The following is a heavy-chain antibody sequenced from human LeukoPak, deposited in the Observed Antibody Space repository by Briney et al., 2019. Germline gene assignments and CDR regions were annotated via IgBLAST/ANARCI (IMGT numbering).Heavy chain of an antibody. CDR2: TSAYNGNT. CDR1: GYTFTSYG. V-gene: IGHV1-18*01. Sequence: ASVKVSCKASGYTFTSYGISWVRQAPGQGLEWMGWTSAYNGNTNYAQKLQGRVTMTTDTSTSTAYMELRSLRSDDTAVYYCATRLRSRHYTIFEGMDVWGQGTTVTVSS. CDR3: ATRLRSRHYTIFEGMDV. J-gene: IGHJ6*02. D-gene: IGHD3-3*01.